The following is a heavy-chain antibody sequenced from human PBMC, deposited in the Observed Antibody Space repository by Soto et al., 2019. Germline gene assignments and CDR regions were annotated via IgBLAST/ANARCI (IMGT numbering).Heavy chain of an antibody. CDR1: SGSISSSNW. D-gene: IGHD2-2*01. CDR2: IYHSGST. Sequence: PSETLSLTCAVSSGSISSSNWWSWVRQPPGKGLEWIGEIYHSGSTNYNPSLKSRVTISVDKSKNQFSLKLSSVTAADTAVYYCARAEDIVVVPAAPVRTFDIWGQGTMVTVSS. CDR3: ARAEDIVVVPAAPVRTFDI. J-gene: IGHJ3*02. V-gene: IGHV4-4*02.